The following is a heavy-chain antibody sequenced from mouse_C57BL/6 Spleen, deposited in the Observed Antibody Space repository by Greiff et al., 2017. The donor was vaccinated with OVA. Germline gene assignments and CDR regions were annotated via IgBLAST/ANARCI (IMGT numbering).Heavy chain of an antibody. V-gene: IGHV3-6*01. CDR2: ISYDGSN. J-gene: IGHJ4*01. Sequence: EVKLQESGPGLVKPSQSLSLTCSVTGYSITSGYYWNWIRQFPGNKLEWMGYISYDGSNNYNPSLKNRISITRDTSKNQFFLKLNSVTTEDTATYYCARAVYDYEDYWGQGTSVTVSS. D-gene: IGHD2-4*01. CDR3: ARAVYDYEDY. CDR1: GYSITSGYY.